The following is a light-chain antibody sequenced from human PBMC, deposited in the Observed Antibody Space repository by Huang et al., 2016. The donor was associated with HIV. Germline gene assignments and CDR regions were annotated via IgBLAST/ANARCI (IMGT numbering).Light chain of an antibody. CDR3: QQYNNWPQT. CDR1: QSFRSN. V-gene: IGKV3-15*01. Sequence: EIVMTQSPATLSVSPGERATLSCRASQSFRSNLAWDQHKPGQAPRLLIYGASTRSTGIPARFSGSGSGTEFTLTISSRQSEDFAVYYCQQYNNWPQTFGQGTKVEIK. J-gene: IGKJ1*01. CDR2: GAS.